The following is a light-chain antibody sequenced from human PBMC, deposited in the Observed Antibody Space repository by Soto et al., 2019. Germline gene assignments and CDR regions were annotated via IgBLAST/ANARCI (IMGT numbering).Light chain of an antibody. CDR3: QKYNSALQT. J-gene: IGKJ1*01. Sequence: DIQMTQSPSSLSASVGDRVTITCQASQNINNYLNWYQQKPGRAPKLLIYDASNLEAGVPSRFRGSGSGTDFTFTISRLQPEDIATYYCQKYNSALQTFGQGTKVDIK. V-gene: IGKV1-33*01. CDR1: QNINNY. CDR2: DAS.